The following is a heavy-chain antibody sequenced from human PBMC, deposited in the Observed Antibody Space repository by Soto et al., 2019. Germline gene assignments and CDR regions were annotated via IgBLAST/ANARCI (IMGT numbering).Heavy chain of an antibody. Sequence: QLQLHESGTGLVKPSETLSLTCAVSGVSIHNSHSFWAWLRQPPGKGLEFIGSVYYSGGANYNPALRRRVTISVDTSKNQRSLRVNSVTAADTAVYYCGRVVEGATRHTDFDSLGQGTLVTVSS. D-gene: IGHD2-15*01. CDR3: GRVVEGATRHTDFDS. CDR2: VYYSGGA. CDR1: GVSIHNSHSF. J-gene: IGHJ5*01. V-gene: IGHV4-39*01.